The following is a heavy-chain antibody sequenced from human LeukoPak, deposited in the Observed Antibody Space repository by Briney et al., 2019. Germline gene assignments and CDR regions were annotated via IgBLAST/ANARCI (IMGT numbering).Heavy chain of an antibody. CDR3: ARGHGYYYDSSGYYSPWYYYYYYMDV. V-gene: IGHV1-69*13. J-gene: IGHJ6*03. CDR2: IIPIFGTA. Sequence: ASVKVSCKASGGTFSSYAISWMRQAPGQGLEWMGVIIPIFGTANYAQKFQGRVTITADESTSTAYMELSSLRSEDTAVYYCARGHGYYYDSSGYYSPWYYYYYYMDVWGKGTTVTVSS. CDR1: GGTFSSYA. D-gene: IGHD3-22*01.